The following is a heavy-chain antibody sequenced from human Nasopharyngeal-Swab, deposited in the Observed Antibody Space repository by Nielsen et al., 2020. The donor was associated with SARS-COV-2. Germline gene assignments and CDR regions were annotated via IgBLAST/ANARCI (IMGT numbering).Heavy chain of an antibody. J-gene: IGHJ4*02. Sequence: RQAPGKGLEWIGYIYCSGSTYYNPSLKSRVTISVDTSKNQFSLKLSSVTAADTAVYYCARGGYGSGSYHFDYWGQGTLVTVSS. CDR3: ARGGYGSGSYHFDY. D-gene: IGHD3-10*01. V-gene: IGHV4-31*02. CDR2: IYCSGST.